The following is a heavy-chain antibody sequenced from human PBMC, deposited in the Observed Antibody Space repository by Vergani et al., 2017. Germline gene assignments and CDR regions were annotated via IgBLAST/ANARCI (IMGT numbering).Heavy chain of an antibody. V-gene: IGHV3-23*04. CDR3: ASDSGSYLGSPFDY. CDR2: ISGNGGST. D-gene: IGHD1-26*01. J-gene: IGHJ4*02. CDR1: GFTFSSYA. Sequence: VQLVESGGGVVQPGRSLRLSCAASGFTFSSYAMSWVRQAPGKGLEWVSAISGNGGSTYYADSVKGRFTISRDNSKNTLYLQMNSLRAEDTAVYYCASDSGSYLGSPFDYWGQGTLVTVSS.